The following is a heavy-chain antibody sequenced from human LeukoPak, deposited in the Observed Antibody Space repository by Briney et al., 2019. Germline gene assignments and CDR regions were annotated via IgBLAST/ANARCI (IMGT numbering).Heavy chain of an antibody. Sequence: ASVRVSCKASGYTFTGYYMHWVRQAPGQGLEWMGWINPNSGGTNYAQKFQGRVTMTRDTSISTAYMELSRLRSDDTAAYYCARDASGYPTEYFQHWGQGTLVTVSS. V-gene: IGHV1-2*02. CDR2: INPNSGGT. CDR1: GYTFTGYY. D-gene: IGHD3-22*01. CDR3: ARDASGYPTEYFQH. J-gene: IGHJ1*01.